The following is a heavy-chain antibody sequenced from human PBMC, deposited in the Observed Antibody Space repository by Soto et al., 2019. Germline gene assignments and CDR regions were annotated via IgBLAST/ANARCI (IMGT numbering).Heavy chain of an antibody. D-gene: IGHD6-13*01. CDR1: GLTFNSYT. J-gene: IGHJ4*02. V-gene: IGHV3-23*01. Sequence: EVQLLESGGGLVQPGGSLRLSCAASGLTFNSYTMSWFRQAPGKGLEWVSSISGSGGTTYYADSVKGRFTISRDNSKNTLYLEMNNPRAEDTAVYYCERFGIATPGGLDYWGQGTLVTVSS. CDR2: ISGSGGTT. CDR3: ERFGIATPGGLDY.